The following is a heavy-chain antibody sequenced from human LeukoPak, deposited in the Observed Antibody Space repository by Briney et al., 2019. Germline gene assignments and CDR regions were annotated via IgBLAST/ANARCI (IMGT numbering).Heavy chain of an antibody. D-gene: IGHD4-17*01. V-gene: IGHV1-2*02. J-gene: IGHJ4*02. CDR3: ARDLGYYGYYFDY. CDR2: INPNSGGT. CDR1: GYTFTGYY. Sequence: ASVKVSCKASGYTFTGYYMHWVRQAPGQGLEWMGWINPNSGGTNYAQKFQGRVTMTGDTSISTAYMELSRLRSDDTAVYYCARDLGYYGYYFDYWGQGTLVTVSS.